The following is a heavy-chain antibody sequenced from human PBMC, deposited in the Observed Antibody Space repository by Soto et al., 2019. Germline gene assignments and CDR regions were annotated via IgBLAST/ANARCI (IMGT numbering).Heavy chain of an antibody. D-gene: IGHD4-17*01. CDR2: IYWDDNK. Sequence: QITLKESGPTLVKPTQTLTLTCTFSGFSLSTNGVGVGWIRQPPGKALEWLALIYWDDNKRYSPSLKSRLTXTXLTSKNQVVLTMTNVHPVHTATYYCAHRQGYGELRSWGQGTLVTVSA. J-gene: IGHJ4*02. CDR3: AHRQGYGELRS. CDR1: GFSLSTNGVG. V-gene: IGHV2-5*02.